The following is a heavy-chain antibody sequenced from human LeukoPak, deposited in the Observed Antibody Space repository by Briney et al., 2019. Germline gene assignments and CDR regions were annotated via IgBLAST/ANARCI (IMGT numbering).Heavy chain of an antibody. Sequence: GASVTVSFKASGYTFTNYYMHWVRQAPGQGLEWLGIINPSGGSTSYSQKFQVRVTMTRDMSTSTVYMELSSLRSGDTAVYYCARAGGYCGRISCPYYFDYWGQGSLGAVSA. CDR2: INPSGGST. J-gene: IGHJ4*02. CDR3: ARAGGYCGRISCPYYFDY. V-gene: IGHV1-46*01. D-gene: IGHD2-15*01. CDR1: GYTFTNYY.